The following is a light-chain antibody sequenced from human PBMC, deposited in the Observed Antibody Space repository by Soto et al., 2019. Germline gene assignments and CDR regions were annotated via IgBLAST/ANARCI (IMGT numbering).Light chain of an antibody. CDR3: QQYNNWPGT. V-gene: IGKV3-15*01. J-gene: IGKJ1*01. CDR1: QSVSSK. Sequence: EIVMTQSPATLSVSPGERATLSCRASQSVSSKLAWYQQKAGQAPRPLIYGASTRATGIPARFSGSGSGTEFTLTISSLQSEDFAVYYCQQYNNWPGTFGQGTKVDIK. CDR2: GAS.